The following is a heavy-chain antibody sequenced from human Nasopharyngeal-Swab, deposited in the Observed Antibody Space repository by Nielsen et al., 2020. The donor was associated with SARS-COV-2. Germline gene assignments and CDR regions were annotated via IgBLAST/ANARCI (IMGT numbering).Heavy chain of an antibody. Sequence: GESLKISCATSGFTFSPYTVTWVRQAPGKGRQWISYITSGNSVQYADSVRGRFTISRDNAKNSLYLQMNSLTAEDTAVYYCARERGGGYGDYWGQGTLVTVSS. J-gene: IGHJ4*02. CDR3: ARERGGGYGDY. CDR2: ITSGNSV. V-gene: IGHV3-48*04. D-gene: IGHD5-12*01. CDR1: GFTFSPYT.